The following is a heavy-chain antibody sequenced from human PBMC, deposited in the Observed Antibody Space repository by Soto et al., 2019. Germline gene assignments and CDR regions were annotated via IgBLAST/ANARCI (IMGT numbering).Heavy chain of an antibody. CDR3: ERVATAMTYDF. CDR1: GFILSTNT. Sequence: GWSLRLSCAASGFILSTNTMHWVRQVPGKGLEWVASISNDGRRKYYADFVKGRFTISRDTANNILYLEMNSLRAEDTSLYYCERVATAMTYDFWGQGTQVTASS. D-gene: IGHD2-21*02. J-gene: IGHJ4*02. CDR2: ISNDGRRK. V-gene: IGHV3-30*04.